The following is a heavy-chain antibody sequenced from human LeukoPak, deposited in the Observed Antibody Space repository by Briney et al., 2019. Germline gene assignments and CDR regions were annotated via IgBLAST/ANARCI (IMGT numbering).Heavy chain of an antibody. CDR3: AKLGHPSPV. J-gene: IGHJ6*04. CDR2: ISWNSGSI. CDR1: GFTFDDYA. V-gene: IGHV3-9*01. Sequence: GGSLRLSCAASGFTFDDYAMHWVRQAPGKGLEWVSGISWNSGSIGYADSVKGRFTISRDNAKNSLYLQMNSLRAEDTALYYCAKLGHPSPVWGKGTTVTVSS.